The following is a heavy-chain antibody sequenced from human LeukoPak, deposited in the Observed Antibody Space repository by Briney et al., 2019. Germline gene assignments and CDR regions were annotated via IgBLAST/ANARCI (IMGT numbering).Heavy chain of an antibody. D-gene: IGHD2-2*01. CDR1: GFTFSSYA. V-gene: IGHV3-30-3*01. CDR2: ISYDGSNK. Sequence: GGSLRPSCAASGFTFSSYAMHWVRQAPGKGLEWVAVISYDGSNKYYADSVKGRFTISRDNSKNTLYLQMNSLRAEDTAVYYCARDTRPAAPYYYYYGMDVWGQGTTVTVSS. J-gene: IGHJ6*02. CDR3: ARDTRPAAPYYYYYGMDV.